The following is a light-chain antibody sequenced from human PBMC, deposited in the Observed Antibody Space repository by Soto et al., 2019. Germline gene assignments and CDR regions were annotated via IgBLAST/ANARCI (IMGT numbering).Light chain of an antibody. Sequence: QITQSPSSLSASVGDRVTITCRASQSIGRFLNWYQQKPGKAPALLIYAASSLQSGVPSRFSGSGSGTDFTLTISSLQPEDFATYYCQQSYSPPPITFGQGTRLEIK. J-gene: IGKJ5*01. V-gene: IGKV1-39*01. CDR3: QQSYSPPPIT. CDR1: QSIGRF. CDR2: AAS.